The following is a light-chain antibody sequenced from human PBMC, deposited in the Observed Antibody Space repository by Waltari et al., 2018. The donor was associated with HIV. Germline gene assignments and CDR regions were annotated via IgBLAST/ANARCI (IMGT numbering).Light chain of an antibody. CDR2: AAS. V-gene: IGKV1-39*01. CDR3: QQTYSAPRT. CDR1: QSVGNY. Sequence: DIQMTQSPSSLSTSVGDRVTISCRASQSVGNYLNWYQQKPGKAPKLLIYAASTLLSAVPSRFSGSGSGTDFTLTISSLQPEDFATYSCQQTYSAPRTFGQGTKVEIK. J-gene: IGKJ1*01.